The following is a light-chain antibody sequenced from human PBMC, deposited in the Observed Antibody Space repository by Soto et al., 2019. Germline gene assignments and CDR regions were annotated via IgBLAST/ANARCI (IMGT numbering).Light chain of an antibody. CDR3: CSYAGSYTFVPYV. CDR2: DVS. CDR1: SSDVGGYNY. J-gene: IGLJ1*01. V-gene: IGLV2-11*01. Sequence: QSVLTQPRSVSGSPGQSVTISCTGTSSDVGGYNYVSWYQQHPGKAPKLMIYDVSKRPSGVPDRFSGSKSGNTASLTISGLQAEDEADYYCCSYAGSYTFVPYVFGTGTKLTVL.